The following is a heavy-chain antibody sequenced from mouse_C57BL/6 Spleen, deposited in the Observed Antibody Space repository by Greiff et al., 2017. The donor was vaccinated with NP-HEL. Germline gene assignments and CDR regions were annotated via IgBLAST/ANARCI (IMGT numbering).Heavy chain of an antibody. Sequence: EVQVVESGGDLVKPGGSLKLSCAASGFTFSSYGMSWVRQTPDKRLEWVATISSGGSYTYYPDSVKGRFTISRDNAKNTLYLQMSSLKSEDTAMYYCARKGYYYGSSDAYWGQGTLVTVSA. J-gene: IGHJ3*01. D-gene: IGHD1-1*01. V-gene: IGHV5-6*01. CDR2: ISSGGSYT. CDR3: ARKGYYYGSSDAY. CDR1: GFTFSSYG.